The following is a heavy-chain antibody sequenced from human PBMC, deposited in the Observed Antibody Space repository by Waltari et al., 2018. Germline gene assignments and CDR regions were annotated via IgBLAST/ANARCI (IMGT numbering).Heavy chain of an antibody. Sequence: QVQLVASGGGVVQPGRSLSITSAASGFPSSRYAMHWVRQAPGKGLEWVAVIWYDGSNKYYADSVKGRFTISRDNSKNTLYLQMNSLRAEDTAVYYCARDEEGWFDPWGQGTLVTVSS. J-gene: IGHJ5*02. CDR1: GFPSSRYA. V-gene: IGHV3-33*01. CDR3: ARDEEGWFDP. CDR2: IWYDGSNK.